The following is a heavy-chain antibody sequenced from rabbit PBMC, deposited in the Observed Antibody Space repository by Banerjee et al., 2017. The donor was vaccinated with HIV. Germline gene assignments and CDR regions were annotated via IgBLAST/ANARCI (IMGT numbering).Heavy chain of an antibody. Sequence: QQQLEESGGGLVKPGGTLTLTCTASGFSFSSIYWICWVRQAPGKGLEWIACIDSGDGDTDYANWPKGRFTISKTSLTTVTLQMTSLTAADTATYFCARDSGSSFSSYGMDLWGPGTLVTVS. J-gene: IGHJ6*01. D-gene: IGHD8-1*01. V-gene: IGHV1S45*01. CDR2: IDSGDGDT. CDR3: ARDSGSSFSSYGMDL. CDR1: GFSFSSIYW.